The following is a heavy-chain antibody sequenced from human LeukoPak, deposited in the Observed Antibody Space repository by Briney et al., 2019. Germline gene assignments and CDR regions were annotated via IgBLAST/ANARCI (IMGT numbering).Heavy chain of an antibody. Sequence: PGGSLRLSCAASGFTFSSYWMSWVRQAPGKGLEWVSVIYSGGGAYYSNSVKGRFTISRDNSKNTLYLQMNSLRAEDTAVYYCASTSRDGNGHYWEWGQGTLVTVSS. D-gene: IGHD3-22*01. CDR3: ASTSRDGNGHYWE. J-gene: IGHJ4*02. V-gene: IGHV3-66*01. CDR2: IYSGGGA. CDR1: GFTFSSYW.